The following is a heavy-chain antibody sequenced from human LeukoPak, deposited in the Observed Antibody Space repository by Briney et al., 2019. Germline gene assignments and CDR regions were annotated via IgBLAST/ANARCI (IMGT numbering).Heavy chain of an antibody. J-gene: IGHJ5*02. CDR1: GGSISSGSYY. CDR2: IYTSGST. V-gene: IGHV4-61*02. CDR3: ARALVVPAATNWFGP. Sequence: SETLSLTCTVSGGSISSGSYYWSWIRQPAGKGLEWIGRIYTSGSTNYNPSLKSRVTISVDTSKNQFSLKLSSVTAADTAVYYCARALVVPAATNWFGPWGQGTLVTVSS. D-gene: IGHD2-2*01.